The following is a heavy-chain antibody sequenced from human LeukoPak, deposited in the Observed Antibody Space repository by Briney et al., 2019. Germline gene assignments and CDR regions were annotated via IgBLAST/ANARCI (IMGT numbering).Heavy chain of an antibody. Sequence: VASVKVSFKASGYTFTVYYMYWVRQAPGQGLEWMGWINPNSDGTNYAQKFQGRVTMTRDTSISTAYMELSRLRSDDTAVYYCARAGGGKYYYDSSGYYSLDYWGQGTLVTVSS. D-gene: IGHD3-22*01. CDR2: INPNSDGT. CDR3: ARAGGGKYYYDSSGYYSLDY. CDR1: GYTFTVYY. V-gene: IGHV1-2*02. J-gene: IGHJ4*02.